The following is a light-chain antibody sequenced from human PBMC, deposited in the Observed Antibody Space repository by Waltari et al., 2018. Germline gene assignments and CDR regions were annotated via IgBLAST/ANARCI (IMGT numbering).Light chain of an antibody. V-gene: IGLV2-11*01. CDR2: DVS. Sequence: QSALTQPRSVSGSPGQSVTLPCAGTSSYVGGYNFVSWYHHHPGNTPQRMIYDVSKRPSGVPDRFSGSKSGNTASLTISGLQTEDEADYSCCSYAGRYTLVFGGGTKLTVL. J-gene: IGLJ2*01. CDR3: CSYAGRYTLV. CDR1: SSYVGGYNF.